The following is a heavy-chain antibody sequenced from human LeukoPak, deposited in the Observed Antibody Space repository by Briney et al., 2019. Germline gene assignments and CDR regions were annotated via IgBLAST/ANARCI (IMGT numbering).Heavy chain of an antibody. J-gene: IGHJ6*03. CDR2: ISGSSTYI. CDR3: AREGLTLVIAMAF. CDR1: GFTFTSYT. V-gene: IGHV3-21*01. Sequence: GGSLRLSCSTSGFTFTSYTMNWVRQAPGTGLEWVSSISGSSTYISYADSVKGRFTVSRDNAKNSLYLQMNDLRAEDTAVYYCAREGLTLVIAMAFWVKGTTVTVSS. D-gene: IGHD2-21*01.